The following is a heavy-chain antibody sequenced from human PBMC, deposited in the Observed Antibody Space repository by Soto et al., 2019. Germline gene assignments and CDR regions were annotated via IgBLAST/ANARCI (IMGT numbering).Heavy chain of an antibody. CDR1: GYTFTSYG. J-gene: IGHJ5*02. D-gene: IGHD6-13*01. V-gene: IGHV1-18*04. Sequence: GASVNVSCKASGYTFTSYGISWVRQAPGQGLEWMGWISAYNGNTNYAQKLQGRVTMTTDTSTSTAYMELRSLRSDDTAVYYCASYIAAAGNNWFDPWGQGTLVTVSS. CDR2: ISAYNGNT. CDR3: ASYIAAAGNNWFDP.